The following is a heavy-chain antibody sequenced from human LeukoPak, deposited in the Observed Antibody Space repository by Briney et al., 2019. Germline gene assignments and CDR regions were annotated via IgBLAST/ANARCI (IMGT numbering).Heavy chain of an antibody. V-gene: IGHV4-31*03. Sequence: SETLSLTCTVSGGSINSGGYYWSWIRQHPGKGLEWIGYIYYSGSTYYNPSLKSRVTISVDTSKNQFSLKLSSVTAADTAVYYCARDIAARPWWYFDLWGRGTLVTVSS. J-gene: IGHJ2*01. CDR1: GGSINSGGYY. CDR3: ARDIAARPWWYFDL. D-gene: IGHD6-6*01. CDR2: IYYSGST.